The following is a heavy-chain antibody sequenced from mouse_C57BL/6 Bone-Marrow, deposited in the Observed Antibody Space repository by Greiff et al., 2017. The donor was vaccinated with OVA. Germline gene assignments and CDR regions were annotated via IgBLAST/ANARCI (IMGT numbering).Heavy chain of an antibody. J-gene: IGHJ2*01. CDR1: GYTFTSYW. CDR2: IDPSDSYT. Sequence: VQLQQPGAELVMPGASVQLSCKASGYTFTSYWMHWVKQRPGHGLEWIGEIDPSDSYTNYNQKFKGKSTLTVDKSSSTAYMQLSSLTSEDSAVYYWATDYGSSPYYFDYWGQGTTLTVSS. CDR3: ATDYGSSPYYFDY. V-gene: IGHV1-69*01. D-gene: IGHD1-1*01.